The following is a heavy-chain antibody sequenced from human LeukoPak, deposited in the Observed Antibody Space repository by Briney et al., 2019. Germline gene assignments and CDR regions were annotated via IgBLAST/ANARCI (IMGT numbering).Heavy chain of an antibody. CDR3: ASRLDWSAEVYFDY. CDR1: GGTFSSYA. J-gene: IGHJ4*02. V-gene: IGHV1-69*06. D-gene: IGHD1-1*01. CDR2: IIPIFGTA. Sequence: SVKVSCKASGGTFSSYAISWVRQAPGQGLEWMGGIIPIFGTANYAQKFQGRVTITADKSTSTAYMELSSLRSEDTAVYYCASRLDWSAEVYFDYWGQGTLVTVSS.